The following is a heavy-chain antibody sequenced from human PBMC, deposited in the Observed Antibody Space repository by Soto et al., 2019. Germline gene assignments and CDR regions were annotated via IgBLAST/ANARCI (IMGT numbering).Heavy chain of an antibody. CDR2: ISGGGGST. J-gene: IGHJ4*02. CDR3: ARDESVTLSSYYFDY. V-gene: IGHV3-23*01. CDR1: GFSFNIFA. Sequence: GGSLRLSCAASGFSFNIFAMNWVRQAPGQGLEWVSGISGGGGSTYYADSVKCRFTISRDNAKNLLYLQMNSLRDEDTAVYYCARDESVTLSSYYFDYWGQGT. D-gene: IGHD2-21*02.